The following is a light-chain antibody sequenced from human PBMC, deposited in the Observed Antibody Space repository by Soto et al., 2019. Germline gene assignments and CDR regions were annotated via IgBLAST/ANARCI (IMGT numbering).Light chain of an antibody. V-gene: IGLV2-23*02. CDR2: EVS. J-gene: IGLJ1*01. Sequence: QSALTQPASVSGSPGQSITISCTGTSSDVGSYNLVSWYQQHPGKAPKLLIYEVSKRPSGVSNRFSGSKSGNTASLTISGLQAEDEADNYCCSYAGSSTVFGTGTKLTVL. CDR3: CSYAGSSTV. CDR1: SSDVGSYNL.